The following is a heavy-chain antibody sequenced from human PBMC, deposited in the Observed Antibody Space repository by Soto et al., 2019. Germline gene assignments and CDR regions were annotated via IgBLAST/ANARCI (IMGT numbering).Heavy chain of an antibody. CDR3: ARDFAAVAGAFDY. CDR1: GFTFSSYS. CDR2: ISSSSSYI. Sequence: EVQLVESGGGLVKPGGSLRLSCAASGFTFSSYSMNWVRQAPGKGLEWVSSISSSSSYIYYADSVKGRFTISRDNAKNSLYLQMNSLRAEDTAVYYCARDFAAVAGAFDYWGQGTLVTVSS. D-gene: IGHD6-19*01. V-gene: IGHV3-21*01. J-gene: IGHJ4*02.